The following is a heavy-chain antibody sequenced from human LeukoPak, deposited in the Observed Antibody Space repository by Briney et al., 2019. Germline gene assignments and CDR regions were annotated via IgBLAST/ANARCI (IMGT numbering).Heavy chain of an antibody. CDR3: ARGRPGYGSGSYFGSVVDY. V-gene: IGHV4-34*01. J-gene: IGHJ4*02. Sequence: SETLSLTCAVYGGSFSGYYWSWIRQPPGKGLEWIGEINHSGSTNYNPSLKSRVTISVDTSKNQFSLKLSSVTAADTAVYYCARGRPGYGSGSYFGSVVDYWGQGTLVTVSS. D-gene: IGHD3-10*01. CDR1: GGSFSGYY. CDR2: INHSGST.